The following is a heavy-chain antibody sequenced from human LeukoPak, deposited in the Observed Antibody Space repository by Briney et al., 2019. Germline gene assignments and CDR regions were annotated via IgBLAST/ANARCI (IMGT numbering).Heavy chain of an antibody. J-gene: IGHJ4*02. D-gene: IGHD3-10*01. CDR1: GGSITNHY. CDR2: IYYSGSI. CDR3: AGSGGLANQGAVFDY. Sequence: PSETLSLTCIVSGGSITNHYWSLIRRPPGKGLEWIGYIYYSGSINYNPSLKSRVTISVDTSRNQFSMKLKYVTAADTAVYYCAGSGGLANQGAVFDYWGQGTLVTVSS. V-gene: IGHV4-59*11.